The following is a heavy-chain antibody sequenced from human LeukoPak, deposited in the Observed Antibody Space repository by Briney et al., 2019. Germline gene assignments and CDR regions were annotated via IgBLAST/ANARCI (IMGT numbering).Heavy chain of an antibody. Sequence: PGGSLRLSCAASGFTFSSYSMNWVRQAPGKGLEWVSSISSSSYIYYADSVKGRFTISRDNAKNSLYLQMNSLRAEDTAVYYCARDIAAAGFFDYWGQGTLVTVSS. V-gene: IGHV3-21*01. J-gene: IGHJ4*02. CDR1: GFTFSSYS. CDR2: ISSSSYI. CDR3: ARDIAAAGFFDY. D-gene: IGHD6-13*01.